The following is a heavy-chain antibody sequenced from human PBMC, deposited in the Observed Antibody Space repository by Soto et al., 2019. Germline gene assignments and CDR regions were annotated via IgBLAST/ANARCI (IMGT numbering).Heavy chain of an antibody. CDR3: ARELGTGRGTLSPVHX. CDR1: GYTFTNYW. CDR2: IDPSDSSA. D-gene: IGHD3-10*01. J-gene: IGHJ5*02. V-gene: IGHV5-10-1*01. Sequence: GGALKICWKGSGYTFTNYWISWVRQMPGKGLELMVKIDPSDSSAKYSPSFQGHVTMSADESTIAAFLQWSSLRSSDTAMYYCARELGTGRGTLSPVHXWGQGTLLTVSX.